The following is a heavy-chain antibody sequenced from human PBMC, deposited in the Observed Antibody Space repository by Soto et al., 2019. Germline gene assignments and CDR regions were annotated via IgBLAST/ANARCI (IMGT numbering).Heavy chain of an antibody. J-gene: IGHJ3*02. D-gene: IGHD6-25*01. CDR3: GRGRQHAIDI. Sequence: VQVVESGGDLVQPGGSLRLSCAASGFTFSSTWMNWVRQAPGKGLEWVANTNEDGSAKYHVDSVKGRFTIYRDNAKNSLYLQMNNLRGEDTAVYYCGRGRQHAIDIWGQGTMVTVSS. CDR2: TNEDGSAK. CDR1: GFTFSSTW. V-gene: IGHV3-7*04.